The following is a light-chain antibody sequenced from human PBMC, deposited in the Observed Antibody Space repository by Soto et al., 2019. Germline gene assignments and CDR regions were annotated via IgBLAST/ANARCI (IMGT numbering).Light chain of an antibody. Sequence: QSVLTQPPSASGTPGQRVTISCSGSSSNIGSNTVNWYQQLPGTAPKLFIYSNNQRPSGVPDRFSDSKSGTSASLAISGLQSEDEADYYCAAWDDSLNGPVFGGGTKLTVL. J-gene: IGLJ2*01. CDR3: AAWDDSLNGPV. CDR2: SNN. V-gene: IGLV1-44*01. CDR1: SSNIGSNT.